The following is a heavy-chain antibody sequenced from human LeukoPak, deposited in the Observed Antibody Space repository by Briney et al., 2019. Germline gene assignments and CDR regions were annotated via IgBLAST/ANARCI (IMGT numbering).Heavy chain of an antibody. D-gene: IGHD3-22*01. CDR3: ARHYYDSSGYPEVIDP. CDR1: GGSISSSSYY. J-gene: IGHJ5*02. V-gene: IGHV4-39*01. Sequence: SETLSLTCTVSGGSISSSSYYWGWIRPPPGKGLEWIGSIYYSGSTYYNPSLKSRVTISVDTSKNQFSLKLSSVTAADTAVYYCARHYYDSSGYPEVIDPWGQGTLVTVSS. CDR2: IYYSGST.